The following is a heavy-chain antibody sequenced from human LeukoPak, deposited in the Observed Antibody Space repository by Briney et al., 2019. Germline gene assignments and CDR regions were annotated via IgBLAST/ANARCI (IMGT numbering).Heavy chain of an antibody. CDR1: GGSISSGDYY. Sequence: PSETLSFTCTVSGGSISSGDYYWSWIRQPPGKGLEWIGYIYYSGSTYYNPSLKSRVTISVDTSNNQFSLKLSSVTAADTAVYYCARDCLETGYYYYGMDVWGQGTTVTVSS. J-gene: IGHJ6*02. D-gene: IGHD3-3*01. CDR3: ARDCLETGYYYYGMDV. CDR2: IYYSGST. V-gene: IGHV4-30-4*01.